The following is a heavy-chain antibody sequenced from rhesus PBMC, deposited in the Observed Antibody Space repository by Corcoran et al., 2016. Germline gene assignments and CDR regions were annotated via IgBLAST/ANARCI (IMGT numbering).Heavy chain of an antibody. D-gene: IGHD3-3*01. CDR1: GYSFTSYW. CDR3: AGGPYYNIWTGYYWRTDY. V-gene: IGHV5-2*01. CDR2: IDPSDSDT. J-gene: IGHJ4*01. Sequence: EVQLVQSGAEVKRPGESLKISCKTSGYSFTSYWISWVRQMPGKGLEWMGAIDPSDSDTRYSPSFHGQVTISADKSISTTYLQWSSLKASDSATYYCAGGPYYNIWTGYYWRTDYWGQGVLVTVSS.